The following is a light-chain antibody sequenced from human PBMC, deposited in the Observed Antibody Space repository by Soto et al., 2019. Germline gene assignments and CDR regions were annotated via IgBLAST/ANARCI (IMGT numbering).Light chain of an antibody. J-gene: IGKJ3*01. V-gene: IGKV3D-15*01. Sequence: IRMTQSPATLSVSIGDRVTLSCRASQTISSNLAWYQQKPGKAPKLLIYGASSRSTGIPNRFSGSGSGTDFTLTISSLQPEDFAIYYCQQSDVLPLTFGAGTKVDN. CDR2: GAS. CDR1: QTISSN. CDR3: QQSDVLPLT.